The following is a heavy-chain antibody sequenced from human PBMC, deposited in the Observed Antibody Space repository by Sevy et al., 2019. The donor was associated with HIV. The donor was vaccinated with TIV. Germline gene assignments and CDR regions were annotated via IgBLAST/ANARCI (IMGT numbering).Heavy chain of an antibody. CDR3: ARDPGSYPPLGAFDI. D-gene: IGHD2-15*01. Sequence: GGSLRLSCAASGFTFSSYSMNWVRQAPGKGLEWVSSISSSSSYIYYADSVKGRFTISRDNAKNSLYLQMNSLRAEDTALYYCARDPGSYPPLGAFDIWGQGTMVTVSS. CDR1: GFTFSSYS. J-gene: IGHJ3*02. CDR2: ISSSSSYI. V-gene: IGHV3-21*06.